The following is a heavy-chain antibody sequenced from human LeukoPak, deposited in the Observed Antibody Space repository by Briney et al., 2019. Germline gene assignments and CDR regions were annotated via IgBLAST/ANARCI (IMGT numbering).Heavy chain of an antibody. CDR1: GFTFSSYS. D-gene: IGHD6-19*01. V-gene: IGHV3-21*01. CDR3: ARTYSSGWYGQFDY. CDR2: ISSSSSYI. J-gene: IGHJ4*02. Sequence: ETGGSLRLSCAASGFTFSSYSMNWVRQAPGKGLEWVSSISSSSSYIYYADSVKGRFTISRDNAKNSLYLQMNSLRAEDTAVYYCARTYSSGWYGQFDYWGQGTLVTVSS.